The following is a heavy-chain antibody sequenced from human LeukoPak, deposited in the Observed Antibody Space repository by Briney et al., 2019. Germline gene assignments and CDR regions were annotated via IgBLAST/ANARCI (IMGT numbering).Heavy chain of an antibody. CDR1: GYTFTSYD. D-gene: IGHD6-6*01. V-gene: IGHV1-8*03. J-gene: IGHJ6*03. CDR3: AREGSAEYSRSSSYYYMDV. CDR2: MKPNSGNT. Sequence: ASVKVSCKASGYTFTSYDINWVRQATGQGLEWMGWMKPNSGNTGYAQKFQGRVTITRNTSISTAYMELSSLRSEDTAVYYCAREGSAEYSRSSSYYYMDVWGKGTTVTVSS.